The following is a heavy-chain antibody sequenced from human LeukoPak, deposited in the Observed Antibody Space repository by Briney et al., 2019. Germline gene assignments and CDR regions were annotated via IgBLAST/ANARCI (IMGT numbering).Heavy chain of an antibody. J-gene: IGHJ5*02. V-gene: IGHV6-1*01. CDR3: ARRLTQYDCFDP. CDR2: TYYRSTWYN. Sequence: ASQTLSLTCAISGDSVSSNSVTWNWIRQSPSRGLEWLGRTYYRSTWYNDCAVSVRGRITVNPDTSKNQFSLLLNSVTPEDTAVYYCARRLTQYDCFDPWGQGILVTVSS. CDR1: GDSVSSNSVT. D-gene: IGHD2-2*01.